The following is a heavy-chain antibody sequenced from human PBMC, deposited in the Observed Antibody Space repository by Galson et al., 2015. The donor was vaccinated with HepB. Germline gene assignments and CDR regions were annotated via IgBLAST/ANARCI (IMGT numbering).Heavy chain of an antibody. CDR3: ARGPYCSSPSSCAFDI. V-gene: IGHV4-61*02. CDR2: IYISGST. J-gene: IGHJ3*02. D-gene: IGHD2-2*01. CDR1: GGSISSGSYY. Sequence: TLSLTCTVSGGSISSGSYYWSWIRQPAGKGLEWIGRIYISGSTNYNPSLKTRVTMSVDTSKNQFSLKLSSVTAADTAVYYCARGPYCSSPSSCAFDIWGQGTMVTVSS.